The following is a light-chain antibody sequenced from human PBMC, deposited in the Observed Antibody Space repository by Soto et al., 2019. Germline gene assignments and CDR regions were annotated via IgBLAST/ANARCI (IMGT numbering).Light chain of an antibody. J-gene: IGLJ3*02. CDR1: SSDVGTYNL. CDR3: CSYAGFNAWV. CDR2: EVT. Sequence: QSALTQPASVSGSPGQSITISCTGTSSDVGTYNLVSWYQQYPGKAPRLLVSEVTKRPSGVSDRFSGSKSSNTSSLTSSGLYEEDEYDYYCCSYAGFNAWVFGGGTKLTVL. V-gene: IGLV2-23*02.